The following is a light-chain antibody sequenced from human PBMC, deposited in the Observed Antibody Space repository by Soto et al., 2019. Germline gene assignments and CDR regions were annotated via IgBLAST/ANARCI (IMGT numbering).Light chain of an antibody. Sequence: VLPQSPDTLSLSPGDRATLSCRASQSVRGTILAWYQQKPGQAPRLLIYGASNRAAGIPDRISGSASGTEFTLTISRLEPDDAAVYYCQQYHDSPMNTFGQGTELQIK. V-gene: IGKV3-20*01. CDR2: GAS. CDR3: QQYHDSPMNT. CDR1: QSVRGTI. J-gene: IGKJ2*01.